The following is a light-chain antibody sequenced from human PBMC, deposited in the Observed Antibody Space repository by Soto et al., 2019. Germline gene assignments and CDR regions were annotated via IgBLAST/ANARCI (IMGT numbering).Light chain of an antibody. CDR3: SSYTSSGTSVI. CDR1: SNDVGGYDL. Sequence: QSALTQPASVSGSPGQSITISCTGTSNDVGGYDLVSWYQHHPGKAPKLMIYEVSNRPSGVSNRFSGSKSGNTASLTISGLQAEDEADYYCSSYTSSGTSVIFGGGTKLTVL. V-gene: IGLV2-14*02. CDR2: EVS. J-gene: IGLJ2*01.